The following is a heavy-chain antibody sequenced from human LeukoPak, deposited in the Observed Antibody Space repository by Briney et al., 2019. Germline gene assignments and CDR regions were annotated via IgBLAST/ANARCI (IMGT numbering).Heavy chain of an antibody. V-gene: IGHV3-74*01. D-gene: IGHD3-10*01. CDR2: INSDGSST. Sequence: GGSLRLSCEASGFTFSSYWMHWVRQVPGKGLVWVSRINSDGSSTSYADSVKGRFTISRDNTKNTLYLQMNSLRAEDTAVYYCAELTSMVEQHWGQGTLVTVSS. CDR3: AELTSMVEQH. CDR1: GFTFSSYW. J-gene: IGHJ4*02.